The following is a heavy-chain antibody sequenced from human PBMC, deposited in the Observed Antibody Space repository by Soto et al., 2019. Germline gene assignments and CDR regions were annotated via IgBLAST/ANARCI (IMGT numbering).Heavy chain of an antibody. V-gene: IGHV4-39*01. CDR1: GGSISSSSYY. D-gene: IGHD5-18*01. CDR2: IYYSGST. J-gene: IGHJ4*02. CDR3: AGHPGYGLYYFDY. Sequence: QLQLQESGPGLVKPSETLSLTCTVSGGSISSSSYYWGWIRQPPGKGLEWIGSIYYSGSTYYNPSLYSRVPTSVDTSKRQFSLSLSSVTAADTAVYYCAGHPGYGLYYFDYWGQGTLVTVSS.